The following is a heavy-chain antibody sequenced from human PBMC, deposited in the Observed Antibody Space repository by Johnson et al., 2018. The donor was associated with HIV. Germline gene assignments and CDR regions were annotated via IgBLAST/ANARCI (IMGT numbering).Heavy chain of an antibody. D-gene: IGHD6-13*01. Sequence: QVQLVESGGGVVQPGRSLRLSCAASGFTFSSYGMHWVRQAPGKGLEWVTVISYDGSNKYYVDSVKGRFIISRDNSKNTLFLQMNSLRTDDTAVYYCVKGRAQHLDGGAFDIWGQGTRVTVSS. CDR2: ISYDGSNK. CDR3: VKGRAQHLDGGAFDI. CDR1: GFTFSSYG. V-gene: IGHV3-30*18. J-gene: IGHJ3*02.